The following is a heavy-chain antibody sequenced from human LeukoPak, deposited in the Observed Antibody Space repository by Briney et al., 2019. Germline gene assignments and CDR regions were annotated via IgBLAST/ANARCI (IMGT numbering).Heavy chain of an antibody. J-gene: IGHJ4*02. CDR2: MNPNSGNT. Sequence: ASVTVSFKASGYTLTNYYINWVRQATGQGLEWMGWMNPNSGNTGYAQKFQGRVTMTRNTSISTAYMELSSLRSEDTAVYYCATDVDIVATTDYWGQGTLVTVSS. D-gene: IGHD5-12*01. V-gene: IGHV1-8*01. CDR3: ATDVDIVATTDY. CDR1: GYTLTNYY.